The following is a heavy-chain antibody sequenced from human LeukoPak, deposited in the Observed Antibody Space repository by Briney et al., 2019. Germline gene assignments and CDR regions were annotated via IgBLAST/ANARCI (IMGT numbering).Heavy chain of an antibody. D-gene: IGHD2-2*01. V-gene: IGHV3-48*01. CDR3: ARVANGYCSSTSCYSSDY. J-gene: IGHJ4*02. Sequence: GGSLRLSCAAPGFTFSSYSMNWVRQAPGKGLEWVSYISSSSSTIYYADSVKGRFTISRDNAKNSLYLQMNSLRAEDTAVYYCARVANGYCSSTSCYSSDYWGQGTLVTVSS. CDR1: GFTFSSYS. CDR2: ISSSSSTI.